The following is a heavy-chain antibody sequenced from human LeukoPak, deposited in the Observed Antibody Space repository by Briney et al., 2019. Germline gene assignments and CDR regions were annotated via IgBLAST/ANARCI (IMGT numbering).Heavy chain of an antibody. CDR2: ISAYNGNT. CDR3: ARSSITETTNGPFAGADY. V-gene: IGHV1-18*01. J-gene: IGHJ4*02. CDR1: GYTFTSYG. D-gene: IGHD1-7*01. Sequence: ASVKVSCKASGYTFTSYGISWVRQAPGQGLEWMGWISAYNGNTNYAQKLQGRVTMTTDTSTSTAYMELRSLRSDDTAVYYCARSSITETTNGPFAGADYWGQGTLVTVSS.